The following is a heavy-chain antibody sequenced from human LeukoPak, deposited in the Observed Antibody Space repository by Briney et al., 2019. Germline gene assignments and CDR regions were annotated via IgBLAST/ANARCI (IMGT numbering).Heavy chain of an antibody. Sequence: PSETLSLTCTVSGGSISSYYWSWIRQPPGKGLEWIGYIYYSGSTNYNPSLKSRVTISVDTSKNQFSLKLSSVTAADTAVYYCARGPHCYDSSGPPHYYYYMDVWGKGTTVTVSS. CDR1: GGSISSYY. CDR3: ARGPHCYDSSGPPHYYYYMDV. J-gene: IGHJ6*03. V-gene: IGHV4-59*01. CDR2: IYYSGST. D-gene: IGHD3-22*01.